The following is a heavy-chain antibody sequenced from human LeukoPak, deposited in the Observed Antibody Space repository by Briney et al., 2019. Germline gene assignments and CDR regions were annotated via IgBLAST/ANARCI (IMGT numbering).Heavy chain of an antibody. Sequence: PSGTLSLTCTVSGGSISSTIYYWGWIRQPPGKGLEWIGSIYYSGSTYYNPSLKSPVTMSVDTSQNQLSLKLSSVTAADTAVYFCAREGYGGNYGFDYWGQGILVTVSS. CDR3: AREGYGGNYGFDY. CDR2: IYYSGST. CDR1: GGSISSTIYY. D-gene: IGHD4-23*01. V-gene: IGHV4-39*02. J-gene: IGHJ4*02.